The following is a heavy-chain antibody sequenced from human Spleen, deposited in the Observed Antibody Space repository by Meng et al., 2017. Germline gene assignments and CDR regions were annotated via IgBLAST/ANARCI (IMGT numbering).Heavy chain of an antibody. CDR3: ARDTKIAGFPSMIGVVQWDYFDY. CDR1: GYTFSTYG. J-gene: IGHJ4*02. Sequence: ASVKVSCKASGYTFSTYGISWVRQVPGQGREWMGWISTYNGKTNFAQKSQGRITMATDTSTSTAYMELRSLRSDDTALYYCARDTKIAGFPSMIGVVQWDYFDYWGQGTLVTVSS. V-gene: IGHV1-18*01. CDR2: ISTYNGKT. D-gene: IGHD3-22*01.